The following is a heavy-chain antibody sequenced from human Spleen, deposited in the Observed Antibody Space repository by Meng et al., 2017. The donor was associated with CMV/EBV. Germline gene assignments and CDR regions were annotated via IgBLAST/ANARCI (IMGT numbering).Heavy chain of an antibody. CDR2: IYNAGST. CDR1: GGSISSDS. D-gene: IGHD2-8*01. J-gene: IGHJ4*02. V-gene: IGHV4-4*07. Sequence: QVQLQESGPGRVTPSETLSLTCTVSGGSISSDSWSWIRQPAGKGLQWIGHIYNAGSTNYNPALKSRVTMSVDTSKNLFSLKLSSVTAADTAVYYCARDMPNTNGLLDHWGQGIRVTVSS. CDR3: ARDMPNTNGLLDH.